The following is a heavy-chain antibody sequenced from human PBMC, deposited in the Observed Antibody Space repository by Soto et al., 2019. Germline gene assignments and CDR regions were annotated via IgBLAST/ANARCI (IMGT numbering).Heavy chain of an antibody. D-gene: IGHD3-10*01. CDR2: INHSGST. CDR1: GGSFSGYY. J-gene: IGHJ6*02. V-gene: IGHV4-34*01. Sequence: LSLTCAVYGGSFSGYYWSWIRQPPGKGLEWIGEINHSGSTNYNPSLKSRVTISVDTSKNQFSLKLSSVTAADTAVYYCARGGGSGSYRKDAYGMDVWGQGTTVTVSS. CDR3: ARGGGSGSYRKDAYGMDV.